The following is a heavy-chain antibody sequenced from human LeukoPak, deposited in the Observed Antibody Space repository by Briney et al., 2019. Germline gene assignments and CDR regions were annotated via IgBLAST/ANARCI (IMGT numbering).Heavy chain of an antibody. CDR1: GFTFSSYA. J-gene: IGHJ4*02. D-gene: IGHD2-2*01. CDR3: AKDPRVCSSTSCLTYYFDY. Sequence: GSLRLSCAASGFTFSSYAMSWVRQAPGKGLEWVSAISGSGGSTYYADSVKGRFTISRDNSKNTLYLQMNSLRAEDTAVYYCAKDPRVCSSTSCLTYYFDYWGQGTLVTVSS. V-gene: IGHV3-23*01. CDR2: ISGSGGST.